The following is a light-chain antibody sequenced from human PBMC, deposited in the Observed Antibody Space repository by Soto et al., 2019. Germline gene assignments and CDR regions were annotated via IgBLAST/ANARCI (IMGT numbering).Light chain of an antibody. Sequence: EIVLTQSPGTLSLSPGQRATRSCRASQSVSSNFLAWYQQKPGQAPRLLIYATSSRATGIPGRFSGSGSGTDFTLTISRLEPEDFAVYYCQQYSSSWTFGQGTKVDIK. CDR3: QQYSSSWT. J-gene: IGKJ1*01. CDR2: ATS. V-gene: IGKV3-20*01. CDR1: QSVSSNF.